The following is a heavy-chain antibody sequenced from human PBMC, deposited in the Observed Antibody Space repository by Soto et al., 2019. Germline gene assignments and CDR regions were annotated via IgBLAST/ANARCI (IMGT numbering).Heavy chain of an antibody. Sequence: QVQLQESGPGLVKPSQTLSLTCTVSGGSISSGGYYWSWIRQHPGKGLEWIGYIYYSGSTYYNPSLKSRVTRSVDTSKNQFSLKLSSVTAADTAVYYCARDRITLYSAYFDYWGQGTLVTVSS. CDR3: ARDRITLYSAYFDY. CDR2: IYYSGST. CDR1: GGSISSGGYY. J-gene: IGHJ4*02. V-gene: IGHV4-31*03. D-gene: IGHD3-10*02.